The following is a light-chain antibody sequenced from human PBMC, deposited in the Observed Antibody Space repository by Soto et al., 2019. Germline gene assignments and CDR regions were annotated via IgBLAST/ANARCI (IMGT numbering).Light chain of an antibody. J-gene: IGKJ1*01. V-gene: IGKV1-5*01. Sequence: DIQMTQSPSTLSASVGDRVTITCRASQSVSDWLAWYQQKPGKAPKLLIYDASSLESAVPSRFSGSGSGTEFTLTISSLQPDDFATYYCQQYNSYTWTFGQATKVEIK. CDR2: DAS. CDR1: QSVSDW. CDR3: QQYNSYTWT.